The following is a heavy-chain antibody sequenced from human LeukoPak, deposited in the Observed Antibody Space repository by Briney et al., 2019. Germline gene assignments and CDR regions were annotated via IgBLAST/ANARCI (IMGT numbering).Heavy chain of an antibody. CDR2: FDPEDGET. J-gene: IGHJ4*02. CDR3: ATARYSGSYSPPDY. D-gene: IGHD1-26*01. V-gene: IGHV1-24*01. Sequence: ASVKVSCKVSGYTLTELSMHWVRQAPGKGLEWMGGFDPEDGETIYAQKFQGRVTMTEDTSTDTAYIELSSLRSEDTAVYYCATARYSGSYSPPDYWGQGTLVTVSS. CDR1: GYTLTELS.